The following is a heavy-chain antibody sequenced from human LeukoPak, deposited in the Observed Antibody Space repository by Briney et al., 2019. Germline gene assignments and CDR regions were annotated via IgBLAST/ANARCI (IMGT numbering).Heavy chain of an antibody. V-gene: IGHV1-46*01. D-gene: IGHD2-8*01. CDR1: GYTFTSYH. Sequence: ASAKVSCKASGYTFTSYHMHWVRQAPGQGLEWMGLINLSGGSTTYAQRFQGRVTLTRDTSTSTVYMELSSLRSEDTAVYYCARDYVDDIPMIKDYWGQGTLVTVSS. J-gene: IGHJ4*02. CDR3: ARDYVDDIPMIKDY. CDR2: INLSGGST.